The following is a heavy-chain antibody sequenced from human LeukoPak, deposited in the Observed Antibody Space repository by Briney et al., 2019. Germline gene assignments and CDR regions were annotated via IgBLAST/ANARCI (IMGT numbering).Heavy chain of an antibody. D-gene: IGHD5-12*01. CDR2: IIPIFGTA. CDR1: GGTFSNYA. Sequence: SVKVSCKASGGTFSNYAISWVRQAPGQGLEWMGGIIPIFGTANYAQKLQDRVTLSMEESTSTAYMELSSLRSEDTAVYYCARDRWLRSWVAPIDYWGQGTLVTVSS. CDR3: ARDRWLRSWVAPIDY. V-gene: IGHV1-69*05. J-gene: IGHJ4*02.